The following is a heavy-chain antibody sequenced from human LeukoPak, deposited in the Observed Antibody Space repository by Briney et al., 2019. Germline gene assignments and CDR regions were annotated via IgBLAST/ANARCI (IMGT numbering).Heavy chain of an antibody. CDR2: IYYSGST. Sequence: SETLSLTCTVSGGSISSYYWSWIRQPPGKGLEWIGYIYYSGSTNYNPSLKSRVTISIDTSKNQFSLKLSSVIAADTAVYYCARQRSSGSIINPWGQGTLVTVSS. J-gene: IGHJ5*02. D-gene: IGHD6-19*01. CDR1: GGSISSYY. CDR3: ARQRSSGSIINP. V-gene: IGHV4-59*08.